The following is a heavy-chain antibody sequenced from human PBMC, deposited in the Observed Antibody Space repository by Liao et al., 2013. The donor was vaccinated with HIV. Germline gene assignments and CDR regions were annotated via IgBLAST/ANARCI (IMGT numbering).Heavy chain of an antibody. Sequence: QVQLQESGPGLVKPSQTLSLTCTVSGGSITSGSYYWSWIRTARREGTGVDWAYLSQWVHQLQPLLKSRVTISVDTSKNQFYLSVNSMTAADTAVYYCARGGGGFDIWGQGTAVIVSS. CDR3: ARGGGGFDI. CDR1: GGSITSGSYY. V-gene: IGHV4-61*02. CDR2: LSQWVH. J-gene: IGHJ3*02.